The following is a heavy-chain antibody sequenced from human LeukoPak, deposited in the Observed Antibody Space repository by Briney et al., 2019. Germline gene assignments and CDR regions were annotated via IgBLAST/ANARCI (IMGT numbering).Heavy chain of an antibody. CDR1: GYTFTGYY. CDR2: INPNSGGT. D-gene: IGHD6-13*01. J-gene: IGHJ5*02. V-gene: IGHV1-2*06. CDR3: PRVPSSSWGRLDRGDP. Sequence: GASVKVSCKASGYTFTGYYMHWVRQAPGQGLEWMGRINPNSGGTNYAQKFQGRVTMTRDTSISTAYMELSRLRSDDTAVYYCPRVPSSSWGRLDRGDPWGQGTLVTVSS.